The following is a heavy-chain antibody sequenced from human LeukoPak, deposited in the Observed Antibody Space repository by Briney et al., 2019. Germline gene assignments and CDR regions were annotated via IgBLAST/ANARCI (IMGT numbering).Heavy chain of an antibody. D-gene: IGHD4/OR15-4a*01. J-gene: IGHJ4*02. CDR3: ARIMGVDYGTYYFDY. V-gene: IGHV3-72*01. Sequence: PGGSLRLSCAASGFTFSDHYIGWVRQAPGKGLEWVGRARNRGNGYTTQYAASVKGRFTFSRDDSENTVYLQMNSLKTEDTAVYFCARIMGVDYGTYYFDYWGQGTLVTVSS. CDR2: ARNRGNGYTT. CDR1: GFTFSDHY.